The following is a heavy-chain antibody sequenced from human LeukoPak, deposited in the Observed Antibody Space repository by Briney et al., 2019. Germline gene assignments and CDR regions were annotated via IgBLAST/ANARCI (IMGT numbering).Heavy chain of an antibody. V-gene: IGHV3-23*01. CDR1: GFTFSSSA. J-gene: IGHJ4*02. Sequence: GGSLRLSCAASGFTFSSSAMSWVRQAPGRGLEWVSNISGSGSGGSTYYADSVKGRFTISRDNSKNTLYLQMNSLRAEDTAVYYCAKSGYNRFDYWGQGTLVTVSS. D-gene: IGHD5-24*01. CDR2: ISGSGSGGST. CDR3: AKSGYNRFDY.